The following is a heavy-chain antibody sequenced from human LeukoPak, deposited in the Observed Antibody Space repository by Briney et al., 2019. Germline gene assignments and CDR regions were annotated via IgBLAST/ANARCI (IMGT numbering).Heavy chain of an antibody. CDR1: GGSISSGGYY. D-gene: IGHD6-19*01. CDR2: INHSGST. Sequence: RSETLSLTCSVSGGSISSGGYYWSWIRQPPGKGLEWIGEINHSGSTNYNPSLKSRVTISVDTSKNQFSLKLSSVTAADTAVYYCARGRKNIAVAGRYYYYYYYMDVWGKGTTVTVSS. J-gene: IGHJ6*03. V-gene: IGHV4-34*01. CDR3: ARGRKNIAVAGRYYYYYYYMDV.